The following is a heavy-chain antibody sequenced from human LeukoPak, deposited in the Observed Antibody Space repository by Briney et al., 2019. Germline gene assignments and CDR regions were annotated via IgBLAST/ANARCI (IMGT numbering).Heavy chain of an antibody. CDR3: AKSSSWTYHYLDY. V-gene: IGHV3-23*01. CDR2: IRGSGGST. J-gene: IGHJ4*02. D-gene: IGHD6-13*01. Sequence: GGSLRLSCAASGFTFSSYAMSWVRQAPGKGLEWVSAIRGSGGSTYYADSVKGRFTISRDNSMNTLSLQMNSLRAEDTALYYCAKSSSWTYHYLDYWGQGALVTV. CDR1: GFTFSSYA.